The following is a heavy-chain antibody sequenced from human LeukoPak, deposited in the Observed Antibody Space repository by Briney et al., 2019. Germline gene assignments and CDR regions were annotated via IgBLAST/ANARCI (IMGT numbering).Heavy chain of an antibody. D-gene: IGHD3-3*01. CDR1: GFTFDDYY. J-gene: IGHJ5*02. CDR3: AREDFWSGSNWFDP. V-gene: IGHV3-11*06. CDR2: ISTGSSYI. Sequence: PGGSLRLSCTASGFTFDDYYITWIRQAPGKGLEWVSSISTGSSYIHYADSVKGRFTISRDNAKNSLYLQMNSLRADDTALYYCAREDFWSGSNWFDPWGQGTLVTVSS.